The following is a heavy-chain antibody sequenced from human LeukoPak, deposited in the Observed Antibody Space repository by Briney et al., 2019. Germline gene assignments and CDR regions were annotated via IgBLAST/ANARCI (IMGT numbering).Heavy chain of an antibody. V-gene: IGHV3-43*01. CDR1: GFTFDDYT. J-gene: IGHJ6*03. CDR3: ARAVYYYYMDV. Sequence: PGGSLRLSCAASGFTFDDYTMHWVRQAPGKGLEWVSLISWDGGSTYYADSVKGRFTISRDNAKNTLYLQMNSLRAEDTAVYYCARAVYYYYMDVWGKGTTVTVSS. CDR2: ISWDGGST.